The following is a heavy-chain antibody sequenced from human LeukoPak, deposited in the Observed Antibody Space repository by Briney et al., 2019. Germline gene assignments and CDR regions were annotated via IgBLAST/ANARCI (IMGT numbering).Heavy chain of an antibody. D-gene: IGHD3-22*01. V-gene: IGHV1-8*01. J-gene: IGHJ4*02. Sequence: GASVKVSCKASGYTFTSYDINWVRQAPGQGLEWMGWMNPNSGNTGYAQKFQGRVTMTRNTSISTAYMELSSLRSEDTAVYYCARQYYDSSGYGFCYWGQGTLVTVSS. CDR1: GYTFTSYD. CDR3: ARQYYDSSGYGFCY. CDR2: MNPNSGNT.